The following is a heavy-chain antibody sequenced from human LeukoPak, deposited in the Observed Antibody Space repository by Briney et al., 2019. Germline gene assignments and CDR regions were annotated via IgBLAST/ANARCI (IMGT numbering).Heavy chain of an antibody. D-gene: IGHD1-26*01. CDR1: GFTFSSYE. CDR2: ISSSSSSI. Sequence: GGSLRLSCAASGFTFSSYEINWVRQAPGKGLEWVSYISSSSSSIYYVDSVKGRFTVSRDNAKNSLYLQMNSLRAEDTAVYYCARVGPYYYYYGMAVWGQATTVTVSS. J-gene: IGHJ6*02. CDR3: ARVGPYYYYYGMAV. V-gene: IGHV3-48*03.